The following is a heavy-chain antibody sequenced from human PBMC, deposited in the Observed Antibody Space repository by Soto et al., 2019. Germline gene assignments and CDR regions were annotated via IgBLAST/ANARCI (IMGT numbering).Heavy chain of an antibody. CDR3: ARLGGYCIGTSCYGSYGMDF. V-gene: IGHV4-59*08. CDR1: GGSISSYS. D-gene: IGHD2-2*01. Sequence: PSETLSLTCTVSGGSISSYSWNWIRQPPGKGLEWIGYVYYSGSTNYNPSLKSRVTISVDTSKNQFSLKVTSVTAADTAIYYCARLGGYCIGTSCYGSYGMDFWGQGTTVTVSS. J-gene: IGHJ6*02. CDR2: VYYSGST.